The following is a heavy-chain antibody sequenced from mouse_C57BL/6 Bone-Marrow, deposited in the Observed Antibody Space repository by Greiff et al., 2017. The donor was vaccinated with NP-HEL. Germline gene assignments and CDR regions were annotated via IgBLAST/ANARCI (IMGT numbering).Heavy chain of an antibody. Sequence: QVQLQQSGAELARPGASVKMSCKASGYTFTSYTMHWVNQRPGQGLEWIGYINPSSGYTKYNQKFKDKATLTADKSSSTAYMQLSSLTSEDSAVYDCARNGSSPYWYFDVWGTGTTVTVSS. CDR1: GYTFTSYT. CDR3: ARNGSSPYWYFDV. V-gene: IGHV1-4*01. J-gene: IGHJ1*03. CDR2: INPSSGYT. D-gene: IGHD1-1*01.